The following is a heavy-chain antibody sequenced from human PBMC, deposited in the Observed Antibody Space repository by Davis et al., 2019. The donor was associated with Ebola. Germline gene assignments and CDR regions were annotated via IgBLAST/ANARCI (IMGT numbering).Heavy chain of an antibody. J-gene: IGHJ4*02. Sequence: SETLSLTCTVSGDSMSDYYYNWIRQPPGRGLEWIGNIYYSGTTNLNPSLKSRVTISLDRSKNQLSLKLNSVTAADTAVYYCAREEAYSDYEGWYFDSWGQGILVTVSS. CDR3: AREEAYSDYEGWYFDS. V-gene: IGHV4-59*01. D-gene: IGHD4-11*01. CDR2: IYYSGTT. CDR1: GDSMSDYY.